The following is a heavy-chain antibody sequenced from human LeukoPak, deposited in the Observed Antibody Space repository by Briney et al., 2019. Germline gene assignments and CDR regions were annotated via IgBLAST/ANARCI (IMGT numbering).Heavy chain of an antibody. CDR1: GFTFSNAW. CDR3: TTDPDYVWYYFDY. D-gene: IGHD3-16*01. CDR2: IKSKTDGGTT. Sequence: PGGSLRLSCAASGFTFSNAWMSWVRQAPGKGLEWVGRIKSKTDGGTTDYAAPVKGRFTISRDDSKNTLYLQMNSLKTEDTAVYYCTTDPDYVWYYFDYWGQGTLVTVSS. J-gene: IGHJ4*02. V-gene: IGHV3-15*01.